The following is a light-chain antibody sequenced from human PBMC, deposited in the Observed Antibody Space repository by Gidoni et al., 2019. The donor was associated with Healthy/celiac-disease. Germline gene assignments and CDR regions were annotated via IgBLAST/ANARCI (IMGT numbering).Light chain of an antibody. CDR1: QSISSY. CDR2: AAS. V-gene: IGKV1-39*01. J-gene: IGKJ4*01. Sequence: DIQMTQSPSSLSASVGDRVTITCRASQSISSYLNLYQQKPGKAPKLLIYAASSLQSGVPSRSSGSGSGTDFTLTISSLQPEDFATYYCQQSYSTPLTFGGGTKVEIK. CDR3: QQSYSTPLT.